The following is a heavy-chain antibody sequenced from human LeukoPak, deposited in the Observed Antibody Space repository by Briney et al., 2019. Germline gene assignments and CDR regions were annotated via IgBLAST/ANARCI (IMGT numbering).Heavy chain of an antibody. J-gene: IGHJ4*02. D-gene: IGHD6-13*01. V-gene: IGHV3-23*01. CDR3: AKGYSSSWYKGVDY. Sequence: PGGSLRLSCAASRFTFSSYSMNWVRQAPGKGLEWVSAISGSGGSTYYADSVKGRFTISRDNSKNTLYLQMNSLRAEDTAVYYCAKGYSSSWYKGVDYWGQGTLVTVSS. CDR1: RFTFSSYS. CDR2: ISGSGGST.